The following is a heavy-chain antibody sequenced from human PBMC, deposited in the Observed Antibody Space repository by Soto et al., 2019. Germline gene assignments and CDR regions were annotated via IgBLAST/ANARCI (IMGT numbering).Heavy chain of an antibody. CDR1: GGSVSGGDYY. CDR2: IYDSGTT. V-gene: IGHV4-31*03. CDR3: ASESAAVPGRPSYYFDY. J-gene: IGHJ4*01. Sequence: QVQLQESGPGLVKPSQTLSLTCTVSGGSVSGGDYYWSWVRQHPGKGLEWIGYIYDSGTTHYNPSLKGRVTILVDTSKSKFSLRLRSVTAADTAVYYCASESAAVPGRPSYYFDYWGHGTLVTVSS. D-gene: IGHD6-19*01.